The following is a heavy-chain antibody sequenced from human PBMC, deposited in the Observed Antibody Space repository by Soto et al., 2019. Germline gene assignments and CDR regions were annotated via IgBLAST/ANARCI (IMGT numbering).Heavy chain of an antibody. V-gene: IGHV3-15*01. D-gene: IGHD3-16*01. CDR2: IKSITDGGTT. J-gene: IGHJ4*02. Sequence: PGGSLRLSCAASGFTFSSAWMSWVRQAPGKGLEWVGRIKSITDGGTTEYAAPVKGRFTISRDDSKDMLYLQMNSLKTEDTAVYYCNVLSLAYWGQGTLVTVSS. CDR3: NVLSLAY. CDR1: GFTFSSAW.